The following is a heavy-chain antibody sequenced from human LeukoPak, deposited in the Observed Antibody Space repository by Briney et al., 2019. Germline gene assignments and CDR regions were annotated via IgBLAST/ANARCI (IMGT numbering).Heavy chain of an antibody. D-gene: IGHD3-16*02. CDR3: ARDYDYLWGSYRANHNYFDY. CDR2: INAGNGNT. V-gene: IGHV1-3*01. Sequence: ASVKVSCKASGYTFTSYAMHWVRQAPGQRLEWMGWINAGNGNTKYSQKSQGRVTITRDTSASTAYMELSSLTSEDTAVYYCARDYDYLWGSYRANHNYFDYWGQGTLVTVSS. J-gene: IGHJ4*02. CDR1: GYTFTSYA.